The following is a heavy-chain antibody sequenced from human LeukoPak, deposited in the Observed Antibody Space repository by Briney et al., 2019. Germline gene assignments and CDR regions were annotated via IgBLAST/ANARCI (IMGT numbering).Heavy chain of an antibody. V-gene: IGHV3-7*01. D-gene: IGHD3-3*01. CDR1: GFTFSSYW. CDR2: IKQDGSEK. CDR3: ARLPPDYDFWSGYSFDY. J-gene: IGHJ4*02. Sequence: GGSLRLSCAAYGFTFSSYWMSWVRQAPGKGLEWVANIKQDGSEKYYVDSVKGRFTISRDNAKNSLYLQMNSLRAEDTAVYYCARLPPDYDFWSGYSFDYWGQGALVTVSS.